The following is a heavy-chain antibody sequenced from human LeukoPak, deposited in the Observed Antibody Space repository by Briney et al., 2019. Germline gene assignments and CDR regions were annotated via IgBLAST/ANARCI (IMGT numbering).Heavy chain of an antibody. J-gene: IGHJ4*02. V-gene: IGHV3-23*01. CDR1: GFTFSSYA. CDR3: ATYSSPDY. CDR2: ISASGAST. D-gene: IGHD6-13*01. Sequence: GGSLRLSCAASGFTFSSYAMSWVRQAPGKGLEWVSAISASGASTFYADSVRGRFTISRDNSKNTLYLQMNSLRVEDTAVYSCATYSSPDYWGQGTLVTVSS.